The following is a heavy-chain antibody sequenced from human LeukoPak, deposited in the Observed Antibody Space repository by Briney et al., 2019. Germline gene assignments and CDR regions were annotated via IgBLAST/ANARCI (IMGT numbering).Heavy chain of an antibody. Sequence: PGGSPRLSCAASGFTFSSYAMSWVRQAPGKGLEWVSAISGSGGSTYYADSVKGRFTISRDNSKNTLYLQMDSLRAEDTAVYYCAKDRGSSGYYPMDYWGQGTLVTVSS. CDR2: ISGSGGST. D-gene: IGHD3-22*01. J-gene: IGHJ4*02. V-gene: IGHV3-23*01. CDR3: AKDRGSSGYYPMDY. CDR1: GFTFSSYA.